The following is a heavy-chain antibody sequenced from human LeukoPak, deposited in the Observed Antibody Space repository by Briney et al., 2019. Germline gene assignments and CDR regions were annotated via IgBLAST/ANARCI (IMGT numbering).Heavy chain of an antibody. V-gene: IGHV1-2*02. CDR1: GYTFTEYY. CDR3: ARVNGYDPRDAFDI. D-gene: IGHD5-12*01. Sequence: ASVKVSCKTSGYTFTEYYFHWVRQAPGQGLEWMGWINPHSGGTNYAQKFQGRVTMTRDTSISTTYMELNRLRSDDTAVYYCARVNGYDPRDAFDIWGQGTVVTVSS. CDR2: INPHSGGT. J-gene: IGHJ3*02.